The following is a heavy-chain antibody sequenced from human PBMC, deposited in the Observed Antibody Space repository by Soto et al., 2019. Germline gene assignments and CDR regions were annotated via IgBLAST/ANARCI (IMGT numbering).Heavy chain of an antibody. CDR2: ISYDGSNK. CDR3: AKDHAGCTYYDFWSVSTYYYCIDV. D-gene: IGHD3-3*01. V-gene: IGHV3-30*18. J-gene: IGHJ6*02. Sequence: GGSLRLSCAAYGFTFSSYGMHWVRQAPGKGLEWVAVISYDGSNKYYADSVKGRFTISRDNSKNTLYLQMNSLRAEDTAVYYCAKDHAGCTYYDFWSVSTYYYCIDVWGQGPTVTVSS. CDR1: GFTFSSYG.